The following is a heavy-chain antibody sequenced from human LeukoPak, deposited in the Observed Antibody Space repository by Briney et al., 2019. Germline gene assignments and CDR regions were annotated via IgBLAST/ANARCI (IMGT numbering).Heavy chain of an antibody. V-gene: IGHV3-21*01. CDR3: ARSGSYYGSGSYYIADY. J-gene: IGHJ4*02. CDR1: GFTFSSYS. D-gene: IGHD3-10*01. Sequence: GGSLRLSCAASGFTFSSYSMNWVRQAPGKGLEWVSSISSSSSYIYYADSVKGRFTISRDNAKNSLYLQMNSLRAEDTAVYYCARSGSYYGSGSYYIADYWGQGTLVTVSS. CDR2: ISSSSSYI.